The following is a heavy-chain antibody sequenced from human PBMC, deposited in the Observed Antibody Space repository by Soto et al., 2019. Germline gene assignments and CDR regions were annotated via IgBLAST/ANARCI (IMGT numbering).Heavy chain of an antibody. Sequence: PSETLSLTCAFYCGSFIDNYWSWIRQPPGKGLEWLGEINHSGSTNHNPSLKSRVTILADTSKKQFSLKLSSVTAADTAVYYCARGRGEIQGPWGQGTLVTVSS. V-gene: IGHV4-34*01. D-gene: IGHD3-16*01. CDR3: ARGRGEIQGP. J-gene: IGHJ5*02. CDR1: CGSFIDNY. CDR2: INHSGST.